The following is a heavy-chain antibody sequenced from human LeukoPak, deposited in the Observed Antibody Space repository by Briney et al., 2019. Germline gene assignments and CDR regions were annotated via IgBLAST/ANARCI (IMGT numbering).Heavy chain of an antibody. V-gene: IGHV3-21*01. CDR3: AGFWSGYLPDFDY. J-gene: IGHJ4*02. Sequence: PGGSLRLSCAASGFTFSSYAMNWVRQAPGKGLEWVSSISSSSSYIYYADSVKGRFTISRDNAKNSLYLQMNSLRAEDTAVYYCAGFWSGYLPDFDYWGQGTLVTVSS. CDR1: GFTFSSYA. D-gene: IGHD3-3*01. CDR2: ISSSSSYI.